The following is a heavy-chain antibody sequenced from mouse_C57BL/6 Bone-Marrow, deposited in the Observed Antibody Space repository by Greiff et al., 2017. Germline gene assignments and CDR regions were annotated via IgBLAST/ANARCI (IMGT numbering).Heavy chain of an antibody. J-gene: IGHJ2*01. D-gene: IGHD2-5*01. V-gene: IGHV1-76*01. CDR2: IYPGSGNT. Sequence: QVQLKQSGAELVRPGASVKLSCKASGYTFTDYYINWVKQRPGQGLEWIARIYPGSGNTYYNEKFKGKATLTAEKSSSTAYMQLSSLTSEDSAVYFCATAYSNYYFDYWGQGTTLTVSS. CDR1: GYTFTDYY. CDR3: ATAYSNYYFDY.